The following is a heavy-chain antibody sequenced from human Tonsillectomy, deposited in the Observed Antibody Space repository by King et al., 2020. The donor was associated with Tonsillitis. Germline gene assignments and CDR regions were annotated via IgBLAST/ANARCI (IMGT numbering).Heavy chain of an antibody. D-gene: IGHD6-13*01. Sequence: QLVQSGGGVVQPGRSLRLSCAASGFTFSTYGMHWVRQAPGKGLEWVAVISYDGSNKYYADSVKGRFTSSRDNSKNTLYLQMNSLRAEDTAVYYCAKVPLPYSSSWYGLSYWGQGTLVTVSP. V-gene: IGHV3-30*18. CDR3: AKVPLPYSSSWYGLSY. CDR1: GFTFSTYG. CDR2: ISYDGSNK. J-gene: IGHJ4*02.